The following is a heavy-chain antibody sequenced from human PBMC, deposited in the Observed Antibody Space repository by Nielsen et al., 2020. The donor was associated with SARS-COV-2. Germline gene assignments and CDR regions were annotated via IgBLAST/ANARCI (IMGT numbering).Heavy chain of an antibody. V-gene: IGHV1-24*01. CDR2: FDPEDGET. CDR1: GYTLTELS. Sequence: ASVKVSCKVSGYTLTELSMHWVRQAPGKGFEWMGGFDPEDGETIYAQKFQGRVTMTEDTSTDTAYMELSSLRSEDTAVYYCATGRTDSGSYPIDAFDIWGQGTMVTVSS. J-gene: IGHJ3*02. CDR3: ATGRTDSGSYPIDAFDI. D-gene: IGHD1-26*01.